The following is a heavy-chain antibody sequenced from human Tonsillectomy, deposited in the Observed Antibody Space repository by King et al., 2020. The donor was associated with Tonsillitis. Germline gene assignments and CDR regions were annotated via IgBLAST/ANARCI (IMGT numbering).Heavy chain of an antibody. CDR3: ARVTQAYYYYMDV. J-gene: IGHJ6*03. D-gene: IGHD1-14*01. Sequence: VQLVESGGGLVQPGGSLRLSCAASGFTFSSYWMHWVRQAPGKGLVWVSRVSSDGSSTNYADSVKGRFTISRDNAKNTLYLQMNSLRAEDTAVYYCARVTQAYYYYMDVWGKGTTVTVSS. CDR1: GFTFSSYW. CDR2: VSSDGSST. V-gene: IGHV3-74*01.